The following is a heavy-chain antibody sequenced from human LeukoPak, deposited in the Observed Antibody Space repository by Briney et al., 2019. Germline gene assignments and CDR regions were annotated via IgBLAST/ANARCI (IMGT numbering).Heavy chain of an antibody. D-gene: IGHD3-22*01. CDR1: GYTFTSYY. V-gene: IGHV1-46*03. J-gene: IGHJ4*02. CDR2: INPSGGST. Sequence: ASVRVSCKASGYTFTSYYMHWVRQAPGQGLEWMGIINPSGGSTSYAQKFQGRVTMTRDTSTSTVYMELSSLRSEDTAVYYCARLRYYYDSSGYYYDYWGQGTLVTVSS. CDR3: ARLRYYYDSSGYYYDY.